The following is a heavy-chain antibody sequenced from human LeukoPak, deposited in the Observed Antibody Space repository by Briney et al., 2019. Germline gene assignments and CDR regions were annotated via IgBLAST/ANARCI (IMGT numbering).Heavy chain of an antibody. D-gene: IGHD6-19*01. CDR1: GGTISSYY. Sequence: SETLSLTCTVSGGTISSYYWNWIRQPPGKGLEWIGYIHYSGSTKYSPSLKSRVTISVDTSKNQFSLKLSSVTAADTAVYYCARWYSSGWAFDYWGQGTLVTVSS. CDR3: ARWYSSGWAFDY. CDR2: IHYSGST. J-gene: IGHJ4*02. V-gene: IGHV4-59*08.